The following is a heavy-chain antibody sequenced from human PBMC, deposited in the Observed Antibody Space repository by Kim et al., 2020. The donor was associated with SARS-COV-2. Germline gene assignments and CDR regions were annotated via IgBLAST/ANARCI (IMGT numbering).Heavy chain of an antibody. CDR3: ASSYGSGSYYKWDFDY. V-gene: IGHV3-21*01. D-gene: IGHD3-10*01. CDR2: LSGSSSFI. Sequence: GGSLRLSCAASGFTLSNYGMNWVRQAPGKGLEWVSSLSGSSSFINYADSVKGRFTISRDNAKNSLYLQMNSLRAEDTAVYYCASSYGSGSYYKWDFDYWGQGTLVTVSS. CDR1: GFTLSNYG. J-gene: IGHJ4*02.